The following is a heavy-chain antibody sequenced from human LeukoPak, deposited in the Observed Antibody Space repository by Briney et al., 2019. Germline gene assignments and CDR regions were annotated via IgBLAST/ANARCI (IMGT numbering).Heavy chain of an antibody. V-gene: IGHV3-23*01. J-gene: IGHJ4*02. CDR2: ISGSGGGT. D-gene: IGHD5-18*01. CDR1: GFTFNSYA. Sequence: GGSLRLSCAASGFTFNSYAMSWVRQAPGKGLEWVSAISGSGGGTYYADSVKGRFTISRDSSKNTLFLQMNSLRAEDTAVYYCAKEIYLWQFDCWGQGTLVTVSS. CDR3: AKEIYLWQFDC.